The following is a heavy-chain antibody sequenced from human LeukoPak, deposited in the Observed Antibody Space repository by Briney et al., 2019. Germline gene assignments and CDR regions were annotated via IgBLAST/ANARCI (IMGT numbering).Heavy chain of an antibody. CDR3: AKDIVVVPAAPLFDY. V-gene: IGHV3-23*01. Sequence: PGGSLRLSCAASGFTFSSYAMSWVRQAPGKGLEWVSAISGSGGSTYYADSVKGRFTISRDNSKNTLYLQMNSPRAEDTAVYYCAKDIVVVPAAPLFDYWGQGTLVTVSS. D-gene: IGHD2-2*01. J-gene: IGHJ4*02. CDR2: ISGSGGST. CDR1: GFTFSSYA.